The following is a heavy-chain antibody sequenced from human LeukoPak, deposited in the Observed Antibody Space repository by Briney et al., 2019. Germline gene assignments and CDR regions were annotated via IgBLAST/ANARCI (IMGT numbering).Heavy chain of an antibody. D-gene: IGHD3-10*01. J-gene: IGHJ4*02. Sequence: GESLQISCKGSGYSFTSYWIGWVRQMPGKGLEGMGMIYPGDSDTRYSPSFQGQVTISADKSISTAFLQWSSLKAPDTAMYYCVRGGGEQQVDYWGQGTLVTVSS. CDR2: IYPGDSDT. V-gene: IGHV5-51*01. CDR1: GYSFTSYW. CDR3: VRGGGEQQVDY.